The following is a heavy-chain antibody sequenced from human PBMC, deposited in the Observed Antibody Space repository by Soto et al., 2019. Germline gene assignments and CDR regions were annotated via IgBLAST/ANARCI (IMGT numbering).Heavy chain of an antibody. CDR3: ARGPILVRETTYENYFDY. Sequence: SVKVSCKASGGTFSNFVISWVRQAPGQGLEWMGGNIPIFGTANYAQKFQGRVTIIADESTGTTYMELTSLRSEDTAVYYCARGPILVRETTYENYFDYWGQGTLVTVSS. CDR2: NIPIFGTA. V-gene: IGHV1-69*13. D-gene: IGHD2-21*01. CDR1: GGTFSNFV. J-gene: IGHJ4*02.